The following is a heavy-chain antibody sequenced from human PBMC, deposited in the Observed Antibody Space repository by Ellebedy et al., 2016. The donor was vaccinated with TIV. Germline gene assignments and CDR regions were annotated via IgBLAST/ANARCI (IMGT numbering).Heavy chain of an antibody. CDR3: ATDGSYGDYLSPTHAFVI. D-gene: IGHD4-17*01. CDR2: IIPIFGTA. J-gene: IGHJ3*02. V-gene: IGHV1-69*13. CDR1: GGIFSNHG. Sequence: ASVKVSCKASGGIFSNHGTRWVRQAPGQGLEWMGGIIPIFGTAKYAQRFQGRVTITADESTSTAYMELSSLRAEDTAVYYCATDGSYGDYLSPTHAFVIWGQGTMVTVSS.